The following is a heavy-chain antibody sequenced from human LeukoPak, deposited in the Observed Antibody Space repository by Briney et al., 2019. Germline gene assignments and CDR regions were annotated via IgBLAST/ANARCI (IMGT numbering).Heavy chain of an antibody. CDR1: GFSCSIYW. Sequence: LTGGSLRLSCAASGFSCSIYWMSWVRQAPGKGLEWVASLKQDGSEKYYVDSVKGRFTISRDNAKNSLSLQMNSLRAEDTAVYYCARWVSGWDVWGQGTTVTVS. CDR2: LKQDGSEK. J-gene: IGHJ6*02. CDR3: ARWVSGWDV. V-gene: IGHV3-7*05.